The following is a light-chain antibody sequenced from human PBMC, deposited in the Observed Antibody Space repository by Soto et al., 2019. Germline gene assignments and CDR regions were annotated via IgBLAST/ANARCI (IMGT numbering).Light chain of an antibody. Sequence: QSVLTQPPSASGSPGQSVTISCTGTSSDVGGYDYVSWYQQHPGKAPKVMIYDVSKRPSGVPDRFSGSKSGNTASLTISGLQAEDEADYYCCSYAGSYTLYVFGTGTKVTVL. CDR3: CSYAGSYTLYV. CDR1: SSDVGGYDY. CDR2: DVS. J-gene: IGLJ1*01. V-gene: IGLV2-11*01.